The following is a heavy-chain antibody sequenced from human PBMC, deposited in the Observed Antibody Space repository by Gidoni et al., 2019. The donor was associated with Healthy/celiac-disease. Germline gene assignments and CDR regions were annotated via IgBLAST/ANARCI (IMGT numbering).Heavy chain of an antibody. Sequence: DVQLVQSGAEVNKHGESLRISCNGYGYSFTNYWSSWVRQMPGKGLEWMGRIAPSDSYTNHSPSFQGHVTISADKSTSTADLQSSSLKASDTARYYCSRAITIFGVVNQRGFDPWGQGTLVTVSS. D-gene: IGHD3-3*01. CDR2: IAPSDSYT. CDR3: SRAITIFGVVNQRGFDP. CDR1: GYSFTNYW. J-gene: IGHJ5*02. V-gene: IGHV5-10-1*03.